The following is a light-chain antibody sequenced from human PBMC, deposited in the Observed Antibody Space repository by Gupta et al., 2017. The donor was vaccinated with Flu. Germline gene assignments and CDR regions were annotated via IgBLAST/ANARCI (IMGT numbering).Light chain of an antibody. Sequence: DLQMTQSPSSLSASVGDRVTITCRASQSISSYLNWYQQKPGKAPKLLIYAASSLQSGVPSRFSGSGSGTDFTLTISSLQPEDFATYYCQKSNSTPLTFGQGTKVEIK. V-gene: IGKV1-39*01. CDR3: QKSNSTPLT. CDR1: QSISSY. CDR2: AAS. J-gene: IGKJ1*01.